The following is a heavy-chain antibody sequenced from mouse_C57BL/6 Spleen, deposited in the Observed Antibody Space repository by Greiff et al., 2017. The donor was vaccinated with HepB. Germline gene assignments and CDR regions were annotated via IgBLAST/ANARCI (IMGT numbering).Heavy chain of an antibody. CDR1: GYAFSSYW. V-gene: IGHV1-80*01. D-gene: IGHD1-1*01. CDR3: AMGATVVDWYFDV. J-gene: IGHJ1*03. CDR2: IYPGDGDT. Sequence: VQLQQSGAELVKPGASVKISCKASGYAFSSYWMNWVKQRPGQGLEWIGQIYPGDGDTNYNGKFKGKATLTADKSSSTAYMQLSSLTSEDSAVYFCAMGATVVDWYFDVWGTGTTVTVSS.